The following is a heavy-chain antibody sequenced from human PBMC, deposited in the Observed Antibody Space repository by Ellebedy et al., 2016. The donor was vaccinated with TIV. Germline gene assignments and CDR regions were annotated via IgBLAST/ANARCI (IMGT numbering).Heavy chain of an antibody. J-gene: IGHJ6*02. D-gene: IGHD1-1*01. CDR2: ISAYNGNT. V-gene: IGHV1-18*01. CDR1: GYTFTSYG. Sequence: ASVKVSCKASGYTFTSYGISWVRQAPGQGLEWMGWISAYNGNTNYAQKFQGRVTMTEDTSTDTAYMELSSLRSEDPAVYYCATRAGTTPDYYYYSMDVWGQGTTVTVSS. CDR3: ATRAGTTPDYYYYSMDV.